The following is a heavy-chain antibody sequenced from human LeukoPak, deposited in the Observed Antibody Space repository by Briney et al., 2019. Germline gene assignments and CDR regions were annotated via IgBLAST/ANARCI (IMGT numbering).Heavy chain of an antibody. D-gene: IGHD3-16*02. V-gene: IGHV5-51*01. CDR2: IYPGDSDT. CDR3: ARLARTGGIYEMITFGGVIAGFDY. Sequence: GESLKISCKGSGYSFTSYWIGWVRPMPGKGLEWMGIIYPGDSDTRYSPSFQGQVTISADKSISTAYLQWSSLKASDTAMYYCARLARTGGIYEMITFGGVIAGFDYWGQGTLVTVSS. CDR1: GYSFTSYW. J-gene: IGHJ4*02.